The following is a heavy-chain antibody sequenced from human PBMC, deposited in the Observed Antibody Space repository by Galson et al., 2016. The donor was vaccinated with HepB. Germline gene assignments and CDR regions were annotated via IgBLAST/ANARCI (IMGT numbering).Heavy chain of an antibody. CDR2: ISAHNGNT. Sequence: SVKVSCKASGYTFSNYDITWVRQATGQGLEWMGWISAHNGNTNYGQNFQDRLTLTRDTSTNTAYMDLRSLRSDDTAMYFCARGPYSSSPLDYWGQGTMLIVSS. V-gene: IGHV1-18*04. CDR3: ARGPYSSSPLDY. D-gene: IGHD2-2*01. CDR1: GYTFSNYD. J-gene: IGHJ4*02.